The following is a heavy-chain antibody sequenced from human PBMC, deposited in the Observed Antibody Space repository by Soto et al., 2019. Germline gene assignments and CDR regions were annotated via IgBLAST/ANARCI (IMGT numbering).Heavy chain of an antibody. J-gene: IGHJ4*02. CDR1: GFTFSSYG. V-gene: IGHV3-30*03. D-gene: IGHD4-17*01. CDR3: ATEGGYGDYGIDY. Sequence: QVQLVESGGGVVQPGRSLRLSCAASGFTFSSYGMHWVRQAPGKGLEWVAVISYDGSNKYYADSVKGRFTISRDNSKNTLYLQMNSLRAEDTAVYYCATEGGYGDYGIDYWGQGTLVTVSS. CDR2: ISYDGSNK.